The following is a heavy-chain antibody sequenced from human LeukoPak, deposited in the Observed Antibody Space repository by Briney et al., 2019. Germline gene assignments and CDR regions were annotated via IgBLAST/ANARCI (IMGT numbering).Heavy chain of an antibody. D-gene: IGHD7-27*01. CDR2: ISGSDGNT. V-gene: IGHV3-23*01. Sequence: PGGSLRLSCAASGFTFSSYAMSWVRKAPGKGLEWVSAISGSDGNTYYADSVKGRFTLSRDNSKNSLYLQNNSLRADDTAVYYCAKIGARGLGIYLDYWGQGTLVTVSS. CDR3: AKIGARGLGIYLDY. CDR1: GFTFSSYA. J-gene: IGHJ4*02.